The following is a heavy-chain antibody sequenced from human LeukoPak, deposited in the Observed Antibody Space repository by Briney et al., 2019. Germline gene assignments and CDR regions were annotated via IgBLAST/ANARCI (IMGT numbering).Heavy chain of an antibody. CDR3: ARDIPRITIFGVVIPGPYGMDV. CDR2: IYSDGST. V-gene: IGHV3-53*01. CDR1: DFSVSSYY. D-gene: IGHD3-3*01. Sequence: GGSLRLSCAASDFSVSSYYMSWVRQAPGKGLEWVSVIYSDGSTYYADSVKDRFTISRDNSKNTLNLQMNSLRTEDTAVYYCARDIPRITIFGVVIPGPYGMDVWGQGTTVTVSS. J-gene: IGHJ6*02.